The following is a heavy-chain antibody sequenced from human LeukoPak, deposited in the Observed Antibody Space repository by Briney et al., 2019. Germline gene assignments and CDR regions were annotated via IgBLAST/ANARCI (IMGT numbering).Heavy chain of an antibody. CDR1: GGSIRGYY. D-gene: IGHD3-22*01. V-gene: IGHV4-59*12. CDR3: AGYYYDSSGYYLFDY. J-gene: IGHJ4*02. Sequence: SETLSLTCTVSGGSIRGYYWSWIRQPPGKGLEWIAHMYYSGSSKYNPYLKSRATISRDTSKNQFSLKLSSVTAADTAVYYCAGYYYDSSGYYLFDYWGQGTLVTVSS. CDR2: MYYSGSS.